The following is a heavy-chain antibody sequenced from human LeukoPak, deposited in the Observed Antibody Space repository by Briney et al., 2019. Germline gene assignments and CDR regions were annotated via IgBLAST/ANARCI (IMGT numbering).Heavy chain of an antibody. CDR3: ARLVGATELFDY. CDR1: GGSISSSSYY. V-gene: IGHV4-61*05. Sequence: SETLSLTCTVSGGSISSSSYYWGWIRQPPGKGLEWIGYMFHSGSTNYNPSLKSRVTISVDTSKNQFSLKLTSVTAADTAVYYCARLVGATELFDYWGQGTLVTVSS. J-gene: IGHJ4*02. CDR2: MFHSGST. D-gene: IGHD1-26*01.